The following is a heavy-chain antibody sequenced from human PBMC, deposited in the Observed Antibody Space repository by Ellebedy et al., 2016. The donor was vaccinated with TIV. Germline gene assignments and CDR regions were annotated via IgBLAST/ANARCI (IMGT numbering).Heavy chain of an antibody. V-gene: IGHV4-39*01. J-gene: IGHJ4*02. CDR2: VYYSGSP. CDR1: GRSVSSTRYY. D-gene: IGHD2-21*02. CDR3: ARTDPWQPIDD. Sequence: MPSETLSLTCSVSGRSVSSTRYYWAWIRQPPGKGLDYIGSVYYSGSPYYNPSFKSRVTLSADTSKNQFSLNLRTVTAADTAVYYCARTDPWQPIDDWGQGILVSVSS.